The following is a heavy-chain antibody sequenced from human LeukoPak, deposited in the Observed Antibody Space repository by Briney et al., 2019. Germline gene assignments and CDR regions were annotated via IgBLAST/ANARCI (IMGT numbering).Heavy chain of an antibody. CDR2: VHETGYA. CDR1: GPSFRSGHY. V-gene: IGHV4-38-2*02. Sequence: PSETLSLTCSVSGPSFRSGHYWGWIRQSSGEGLEWIGNVHETGYANYNPSLRSRVTISVDPSKSQFSLRLTSVTAAGTAVYYCARTVVTATIDGFQIWGQGTMVTVSS. J-gene: IGHJ3*02. CDR3: ARTVVTATIDGFQI. D-gene: IGHD2-21*02.